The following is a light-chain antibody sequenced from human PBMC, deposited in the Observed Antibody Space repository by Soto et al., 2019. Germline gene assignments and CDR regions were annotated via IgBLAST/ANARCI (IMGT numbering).Light chain of an antibody. V-gene: IGKV4-1*01. CDR3: QQYYSTPRT. CDR1: QSVLYSSNNNNY. CDR2: WAA. J-gene: IGKJ1*01. Sequence: DIVMTQSQDYLSVSLGERAAINWKSSQSVLYSSNNNNYLAGCQQKPGQPPKLLIYWAATRESGVPDRFSGSGSGTDFTLTISSLQAEDVAVYYCQQYYSTPRTFGQGAMVDIK.